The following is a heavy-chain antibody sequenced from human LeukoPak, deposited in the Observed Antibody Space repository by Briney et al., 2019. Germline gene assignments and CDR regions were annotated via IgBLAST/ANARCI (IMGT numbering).Heavy chain of an antibody. CDR1: GGSINRGGHY. V-gene: IGHV4-39*01. CDR3: ARQKMIVVVRPGWYFDL. CDR2: IYYSGST. J-gene: IGHJ2*01. D-gene: IGHD3-22*01. Sequence: SETLSLTCTVSGGSINRGGHYWAWIRQPPGKGLEWIGSIYYSGSTYYNPSLKSRVTISVDTSKNQFSLKLSSVTAADTAVYYCARQKMIVVVRPGWYFDLWGRGTLVTVSS.